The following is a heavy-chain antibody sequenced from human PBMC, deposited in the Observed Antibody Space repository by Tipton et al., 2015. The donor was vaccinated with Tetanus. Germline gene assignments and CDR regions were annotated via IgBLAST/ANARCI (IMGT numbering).Heavy chain of an antibody. J-gene: IGHJ4*02. Sequence: TLSLTCTVSSGSISSGGYYWSWIRQHPGKGLEWIGDIYYSGSTYYNPSLKSRVTISVDTSKNQFSLKLNSVTAADTAVYYCARDQAGGARGWNSFDSWGQGTLVTVSS. CDR1: SGSISSGGYY. CDR3: ARDQAGGARGWNSFDS. CDR2: IYYSGST. V-gene: IGHV4-31*03. D-gene: IGHD1-26*01.